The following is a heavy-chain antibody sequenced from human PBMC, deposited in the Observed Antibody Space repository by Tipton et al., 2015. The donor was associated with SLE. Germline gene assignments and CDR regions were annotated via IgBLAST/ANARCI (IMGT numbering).Heavy chain of an antibody. Sequence: TLSLTCAVYGGPFSGYYWSWIRQPPGKGLEWIGEINHSGSTNYNPSLKSRVTISVDTSKNQFSLKLSSVTAADTAVYYCARGRVDTALGYFDYWGQGTLVTVSS. D-gene: IGHD5-18*01. J-gene: IGHJ4*02. CDR2: INHSGST. CDR3: ARGRVDTALGYFDY. CDR1: GGPFSGYY. V-gene: IGHV4-34*01.